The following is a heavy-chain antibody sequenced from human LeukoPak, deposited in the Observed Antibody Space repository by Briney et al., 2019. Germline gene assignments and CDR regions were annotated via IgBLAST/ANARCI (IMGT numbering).Heavy chain of an antibody. CDR2: ISSNGGST. CDR3: AKWSGDYPSYNLDY. Sequence: GGSLRLSCSASGFTFSSYAMHWVRQAPGKGLEYVSGISSNGGSTYYADSVKGRFTISRDTSKNTVHLQMNNLRAEDTAVYYCAKWSGDYPSYNLDYWGQGTLVTVSS. J-gene: IGHJ4*02. D-gene: IGHD4-17*01. V-gene: IGHV3-64*04. CDR1: GFTFSSYA.